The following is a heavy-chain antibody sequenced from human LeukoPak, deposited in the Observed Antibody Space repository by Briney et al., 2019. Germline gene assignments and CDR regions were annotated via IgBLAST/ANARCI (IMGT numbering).Heavy chain of an antibody. CDR1: GYTFTSYG. CDR3: AREYPYCSSTSCYDWFDP. CDR2: INPSGGST. V-gene: IGHV1-46*01. D-gene: IGHD2-2*01. Sequence: GASVKVSCKASGYTFTSYGISWVRQAPGQGLEWMGIINPSGGSTSYAQKFQGRVTMTRDTSTSTVYMELSSLRSEDTAVYYCAREYPYCSSTSCYDWFDPWGQGTLVTVSS. J-gene: IGHJ5*02.